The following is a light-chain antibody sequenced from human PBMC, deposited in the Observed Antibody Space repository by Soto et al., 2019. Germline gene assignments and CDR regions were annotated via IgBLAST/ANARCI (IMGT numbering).Light chain of an antibody. Sequence: QSVLTQPPSVSGAPGQRVTISCTGSSSNIGAGYDVHWYQQLPGTAPKLLIYGNSNRPSGVPDRFSGSKSGTSASLAITGLRAEDEADYSCQSYDSSLCGWLFVGGTKLTVL. CDR3: QSYDSSLCGWL. CDR2: GNS. CDR1: SSNIGAGYD. J-gene: IGLJ3*02. V-gene: IGLV1-40*01.